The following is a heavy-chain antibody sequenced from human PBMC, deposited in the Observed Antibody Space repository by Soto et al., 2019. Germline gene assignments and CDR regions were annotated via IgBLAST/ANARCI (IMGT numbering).Heavy chain of an antibody. Sequence: GGSLRLSCAASGFTFSSYWMTWVRQAPGKGLEWVANIKQDGSEKYYVDSVKGRFTISRDNAKNSLFLQMNSLRAEDTAVYYCARRHTEVNYYGVFDYWGQGTPVTVSS. CDR3: ARRHTEVNYYGVFDY. V-gene: IGHV3-7*03. CDR1: GFTFSSYW. D-gene: IGHD3-10*01. CDR2: IKQDGSEK. J-gene: IGHJ4*02.